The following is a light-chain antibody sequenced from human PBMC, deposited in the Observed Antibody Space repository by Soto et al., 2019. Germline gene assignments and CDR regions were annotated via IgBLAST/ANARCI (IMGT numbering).Light chain of an antibody. V-gene: IGLV2-8*01. Sequence: QSVLTQPPSASGSPGQSVTISCTGTSSDVGGYNYVSWYQQHPGKAPKLMIYEVSKRPSGVPDRFSGAKSGNTASLTVSGLQAEDEAGYYCLSYAGSSNPGVFGGGTQLTVL. CDR3: LSYAGSSNPGV. J-gene: IGLJ3*02. CDR1: SSDVGGYNY. CDR2: EVS.